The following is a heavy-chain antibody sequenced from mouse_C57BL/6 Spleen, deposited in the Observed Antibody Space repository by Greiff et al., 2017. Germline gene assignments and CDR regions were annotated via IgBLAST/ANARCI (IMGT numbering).Heavy chain of an antibody. D-gene: IGHD1-1*01. V-gene: IGHV1-22*01. Sequence: VQLQQSGPELVKPGASVKMSCKASGYTFTDYNMHWVKQSHGKSLEWIGYINPNNGGTSYNQKFKGKATLTVNKSSSTAYMELRSLTSEDSAVYYCAFTTEGDFDYWGQGTTLTVSS. CDR1: GYTFTDYN. J-gene: IGHJ2*01. CDR3: AFTTEGDFDY. CDR2: INPNNGGT.